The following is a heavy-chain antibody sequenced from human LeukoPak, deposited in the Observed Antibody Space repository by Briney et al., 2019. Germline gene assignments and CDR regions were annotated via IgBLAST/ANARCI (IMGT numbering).Heavy chain of an antibody. J-gene: IGHJ5*02. CDR2: ISCDGGNK. D-gene: IGHD2-2*01. CDR1: GFTFRSYG. CDR3: TKDLSQFSLVVVPAA. Sequence: PGRSLRLSCAASGFTFRSYGMHWVRQAPGKGLEWVAVISCDGGNKNYADSVKGRFSISRDNSKNTLYLQMNRLRAEDTAVYYCTKDLSQFSLVVVPAAWGQGTLVTVSS. V-gene: IGHV3-30*18.